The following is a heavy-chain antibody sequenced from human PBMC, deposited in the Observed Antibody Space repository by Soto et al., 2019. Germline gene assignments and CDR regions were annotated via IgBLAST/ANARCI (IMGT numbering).Heavy chain of an antibody. Sequence: QVQLQQWGAGLLKPSEALSLTCGVYGGSLSGYYWSWFRQPPRKGLEWIGEINHSGSTTYNPSLKSRVTISIDTSKNQFSLKLSSVTAADTAVYYCTRGLGGFPENWGQGTLVTVSS. CDR1: GGSLSGYY. CDR2: INHSGST. D-gene: IGHD6-25*01. J-gene: IGHJ4*02. CDR3: TRGLGGFPEN. V-gene: IGHV4-34*01.